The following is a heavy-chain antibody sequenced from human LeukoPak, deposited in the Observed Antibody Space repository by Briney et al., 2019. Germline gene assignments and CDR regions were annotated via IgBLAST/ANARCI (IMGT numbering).Heavy chain of an antibody. D-gene: IGHD3-3*01. CDR1: GGTFISYA. CDR2: IIPIFGTA. CDR3: ARGNDFWSGFDY. J-gene: IGHJ4*02. Sequence: SVKVSCKASGGTFISYAISWVRQAPGQGLEWMGGIIPIFGTANYAQKFQGRVTITADESTSTAYMELSSLRSEDTAVYYCARGNDFWSGFDYWGQGTLVTVSS. V-gene: IGHV1-69*01.